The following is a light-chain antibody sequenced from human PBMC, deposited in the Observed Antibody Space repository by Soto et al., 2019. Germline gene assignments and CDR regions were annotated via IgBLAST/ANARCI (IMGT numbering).Light chain of an antibody. Sequence: EIVLTQSPGTLSLSPGERATLSCRASQSVSSNYLAWYQQKPGQAPRLVIHGASSRATGIPDRFSGSGSGTDFTLTISRLEPDDFAVFYCQQYGTSPRTFGHWTKVEIK. CDR3: QQYGTSPRT. CDR2: GAS. J-gene: IGKJ1*01. CDR1: QSVSSNY. V-gene: IGKV3-20*01.